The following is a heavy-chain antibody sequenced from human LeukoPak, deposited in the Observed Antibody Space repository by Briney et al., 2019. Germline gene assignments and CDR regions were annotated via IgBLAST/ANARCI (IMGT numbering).Heavy chain of an antibody. Sequence: SETLSLNCTVSGGSISNGDYYWGWLRQAPGKGLEWIGSIFYSGSTHYNPSLKRRATIAVNTSKNQFSLKLTSVTAADAAMYYCARQLPTAGADTRGYFDYWGQGTVVTVSS. CDR2: IFYSGST. J-gene: IGHJ4*01. V-gene: IGHV4-39*01. D-gene: IGHD6-25*01. CDR3: ARQLPTAGADTRGYFDY. CDR1: GGSISNGDYY.